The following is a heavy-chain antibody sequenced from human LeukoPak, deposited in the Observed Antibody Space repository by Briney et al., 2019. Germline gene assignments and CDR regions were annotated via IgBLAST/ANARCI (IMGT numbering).Heavy chain of an antibody. CDR3: ARDNRYRIGGYCSNWFDP. Sequence: PSETLSLTCAVYGGSFSGYYWSWIRQPPGKGLEWIGEINHSGSTNYNPSLKSRLTISVDTSKNQFSLKLTSVTAADTAVYYCARDNRYRIGGYCSNWFDPWGQGTLVTVSS. J-gene: IGHJ5*02. V-gene: IGHV4-34*01. D-gene: IGHD2-15*01. CDR2: INHSGST. CDR1: GGSFSGYY.